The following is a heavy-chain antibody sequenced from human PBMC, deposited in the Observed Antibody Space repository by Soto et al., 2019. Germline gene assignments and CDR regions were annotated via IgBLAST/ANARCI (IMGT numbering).Heavy chain of an antibody. CDR3: GRGGGGIAARLLGQ. CDR2: IHYSGST. J-gene: IGHJ4*02. V-gene: IGHV4-30-4*01. Sequence: QVQLQESGPGLVKPSQTLSLTCTVSGGSISSGDYYWSWVRQPPGKGLQWVGYIHYSGSTYYNPPLRSRAAISVDTSKNQFSLQLISVTAADTAVYYCGRGGGGIAARLLGQWGQGTLVTVSS. D-gene: IGHD6-6*01. CDR1: GGSISSGDYY.